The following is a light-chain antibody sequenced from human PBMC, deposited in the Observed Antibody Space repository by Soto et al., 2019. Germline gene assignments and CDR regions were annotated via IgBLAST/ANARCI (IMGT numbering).Light chain of an antibody. Sequence: EIVLTQSPATLSLSPGERATLSCRASQGVSSYLAWYQQKPGQAPRLLIYAASNRATGIPARFSGSGSGTDFTLTISSLEPEDFAVYYCQQRSNWPPLYTFGQGTKLEIK. V-gene: IGKV3-11*01. CDR2: AAS. CDR1: QGVSSY. J-gene: IGKJ2*01. CDR3: QQRSNWPPLYT.